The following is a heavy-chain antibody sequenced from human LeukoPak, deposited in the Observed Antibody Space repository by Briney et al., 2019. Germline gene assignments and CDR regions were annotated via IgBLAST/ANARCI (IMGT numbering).Heavy chain of an antibody. CDR2: VSGSGGGT. J-gene: IGHJ5*02. CDR3: AKGAGAGEVDCFDP. Sequence: GGSLRLSCAASGFTFRNYAMMWVRQAPGKGPEWVSTVSGSGGGTYYADSVKGRFTISRDNSKNTLYLQMNSLRGEDTAVYYCAKGAGAGEVDCFDPWGQGTLVTVSS. D-gene: IGHD1-26*01. CDR1: GFTFRNYA. V-gene: IGHV3-23*01.